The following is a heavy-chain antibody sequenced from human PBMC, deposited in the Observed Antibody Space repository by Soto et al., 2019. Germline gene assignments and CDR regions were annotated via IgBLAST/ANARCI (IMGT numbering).Heavy chain of an antibody. D-gene: IGHD2-8*01. J-gene: IGHJ3*02. CDR3: AKDFVSRNGVYDPFDI. V-gene: IGHV1-24*01. CDR2: FDPEDGET. Sequence: ASVKVSCKVSGYTLTELSMHWVRQAPGKGLEWMGGFDPEDGETIYAQKFQGRVTMTEDTSTDTAYMELSSLRSEDTAVYYCAKDFVSRNGVYDPFDIWGPGTMVTVS. CDR1: GYTLTELS.